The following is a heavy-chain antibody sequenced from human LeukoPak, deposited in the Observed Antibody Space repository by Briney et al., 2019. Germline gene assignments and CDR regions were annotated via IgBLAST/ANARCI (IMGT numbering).Heavy chain of an antibody. D-gene: IGHD4-11*01. CDR2: LKTDGSRT. J-gene: IGHJ4*02. V-gene: IGHV3-74*01. CDR3: SRDHPGSNSLNS. Sequence: GGSLRLSCAASGFPFDYYAMHWVRQAPGKGLEWVSRLKTDGSRTNYADSVEGRFTISRDNTKNTLYLQMNSLRAEDTAIYYCSRDHPGSNSLNSWGQGTLVTVSS. CDR1: GFPFDYYA.